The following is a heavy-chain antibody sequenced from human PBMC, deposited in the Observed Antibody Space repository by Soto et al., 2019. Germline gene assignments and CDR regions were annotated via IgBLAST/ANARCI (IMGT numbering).Heavy chain of an antibody. V-gene: IGHV3-33*01. CDR1: GFTFSSYG. Sequence: GGSLRLSCAASGFTFSSYGMHWVRQAPGKGLEWVAVIWYDGSNKYYADSVKGRFTISRDNSKNTLYLQMNSLRAEDTAVYYCARWNSGYDQPTYYYYYGMDVWGQGXTVTVSS. J-gene: IGHJ6*02. CDR3: ARWNSGYDQPTYYYYYGMDV. D-gene: IGHD5-12*01. CDR2: IWYDGSNK.